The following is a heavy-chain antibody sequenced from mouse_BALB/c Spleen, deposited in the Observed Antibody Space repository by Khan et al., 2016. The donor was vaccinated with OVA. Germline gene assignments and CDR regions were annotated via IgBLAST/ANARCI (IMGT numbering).Heavy chain of an antibody. V-gene: IGHV1S81*02. CDR2: INPNNGGT. J-gene: IGHJ3*01. D-gene: IGHD2-2*01. Sequence: QVQLQQSGAELVKPGASVKLSCEASGYTFTSYYMYWVKQRPGQGLEWIGEINPNNGGTNFNEKFKSKATLTVDKSSSTAYMQLSSLTSEDSAVYYCTRSGYGSFAYWGQGTLVTVSA. CDR1: GYTFTSYY. CDR3: TRSGYGSFAY.